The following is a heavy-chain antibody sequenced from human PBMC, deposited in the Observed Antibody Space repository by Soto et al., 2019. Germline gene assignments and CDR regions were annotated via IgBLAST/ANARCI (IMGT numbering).Heavy chain of an antibody. CDR3: ASSQEVVAAQMRRGNIRLQVGFGY. Sequence: SSETLSLTCTVSGGSISSGDYYWSWIRQPPGKGLEWIGCIHYSGSTNYNPSLKSRITISVDTSKNQFSMKLSSVTAADTAVYYCASSQEVVAAQMRRGNIRLQVGFGYWGQGTLVTVSS. D-gene: IGHD2-15*01. V-gene: IGHV4-61*08. CDR2: IHYSGST. CDR1: GGSISSGDYY. J-gene: IGHJ4*02.